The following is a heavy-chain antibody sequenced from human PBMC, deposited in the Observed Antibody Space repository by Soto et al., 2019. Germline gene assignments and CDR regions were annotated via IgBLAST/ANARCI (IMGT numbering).Heavy chain of an antibody. CDR2: IYTSGST. CDR3: ARMDYYDSSGYGLFDY. CDR1: GGSISSYY. Sequence: SETLSLTCTVSGGSISSYYWSWIRQPAGKGLEWIGRIYTSGSTNYNPSLKSRVTMSVETSKNQFSLKLSSVTAADTAVYYCARMDYYDSSGYGLFDYWGQGTLVTVSS. J-gene: IGHJ4*02. D-gene: IGHD3-22*01. V-gene: IGHV4-4*07.